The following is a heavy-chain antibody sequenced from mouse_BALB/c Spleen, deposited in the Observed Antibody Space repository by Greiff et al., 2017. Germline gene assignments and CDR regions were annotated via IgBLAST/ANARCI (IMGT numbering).Heavy chain of an antibody. CDR2: ISSGGSYT. V-gene: IGHV5-9-4*01. J-gene: IGHJ4*01. CDR3: ARDRDYDYAMDY. D-gene: IGHD2-4*01. Sequence: LVESGGGLVKPGGSLKLSCAASGFTFSSYAMSWVRQSPEKRLEWVAEISSGGSYTYYPDTVTGRFTISRDNAKNTLYLEMSSLRSEDTAMYYCARDRDYDYAMDYWGQGTSVTVSS. CDR1: GFTFSSYA.